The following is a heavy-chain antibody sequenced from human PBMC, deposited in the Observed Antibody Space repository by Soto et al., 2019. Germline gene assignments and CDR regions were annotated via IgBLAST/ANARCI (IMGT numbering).Heavy chain of an antibody. CDR3: ARHLHSDSVHISPVSPDY. CDR2: IYPGDSNT. CDR1: GYSFRSYW. V-gene: IGHV5-51*01. D-gene: IGHD4-4*01. Sequence: ESLKISCKTSGYSFRSYWIGWVRQMPVKGLEWMGIIYPGDSNTRYSPSFQGQVTISADKSFSTAFPQWSSLKAADSAMYYCARHLHSDSVHISPVSPDYWGQGTLVTVSS. J-gene: IGHJ4*02.